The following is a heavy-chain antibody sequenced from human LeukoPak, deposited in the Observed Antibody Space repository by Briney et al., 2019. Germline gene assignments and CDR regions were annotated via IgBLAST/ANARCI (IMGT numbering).Heavy chain of an antibody. Sequence: ASVKVSCKASGYNFPSYGINWVRQAPGQGLEWMGWIRPHSGETNSAQRFQDRVTMTTDTSTTTAYMELRSLRFDDTAVYYCARDRGGKGSAIFYWGQGSLVTVSS. V-gene: IGHV1-18*01. D-gene: IGHD2-2*01. CDR2: IRPHSGET. CDR3: ARDRGGKGSAIFY. J-gene: IGHJ4*02. CDR1: GYNFPSYG.